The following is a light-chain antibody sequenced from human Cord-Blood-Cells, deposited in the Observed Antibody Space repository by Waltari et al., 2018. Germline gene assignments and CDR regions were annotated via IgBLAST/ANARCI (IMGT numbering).Light chain of an antibody. Sequence: QAALNQPASVSGSPGQPITISCTGTSSDVGSYNLVSWYQQHPGKAPKLMIYEGSKRPSGVSNRFSGSKSGNTASLTISGLQAEDEADYYCCSYAGSSTVVFGGGTKLTVL. J-gene: IGLJ2*01. CDR3: CSYAGSSTVV. V-gene: IGLV2-23*01. CDR1: SSDVGSYNL. CDR2: EGS.